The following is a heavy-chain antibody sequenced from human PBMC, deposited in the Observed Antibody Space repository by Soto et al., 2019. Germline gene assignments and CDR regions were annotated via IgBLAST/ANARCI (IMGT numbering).Heavy chain of an antibody. V-gene: IGHV3-48*01. CDR2: ISSSSSTI. CDR3: AREGPRGYYDSSGYWDYFDY. D-gene: IGHD3-22*01. Sequence: GGSLRLSCAASGFTFSSYSMNWVRQAPGKGLEWVSYISSSSSTIYYADSVKGRFTISRDNAKNSLYLQMNSLRAEDTAVYYCAREGPRGYYDSSGYWDYFDYWGQGA. CDR1: GFTFSSYS. J-gene: IGHJ4*02.